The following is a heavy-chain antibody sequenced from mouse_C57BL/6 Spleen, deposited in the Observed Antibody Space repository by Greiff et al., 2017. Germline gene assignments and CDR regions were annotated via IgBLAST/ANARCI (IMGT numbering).Heavy chain of an antibody. Sequence: QVQLQQSGPELVKPGASVKISCKASGYAFSSSWMNWVKQRPGKGLEWIGRLYPGDGDTNYNGKFKGKATLTADKSSSTAYMQLSSLTSEDSAVYVCARDYYGSSPAWFAYWGQGTLVTVSA. V-gene: IGHV1-82*01. D-gene: IGHD1-1*01. CDR1: GYAFSSSW. J-gene: IGHJ3*01. CDR3: ARDYYGSSPAWFAY. CDR2: LYPGDGDT.